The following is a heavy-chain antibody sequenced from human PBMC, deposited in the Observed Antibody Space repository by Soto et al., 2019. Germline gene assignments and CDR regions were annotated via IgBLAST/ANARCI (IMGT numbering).Heavy chain of an antibody. CDR2: ISNDGSYK. CDR3: AKAAAREFDY. J-gene: IGHJ4*02. CDR1: GSTFSTYG. D-gene: IGHD6-6*01. Sequence: GGSLRLSCAASGSTFSTYGMHWVRQAPGKGLEWVAVISNDGSYKYYADSVKGRFTISRDNSKNTLFLQMNSLSAEDTAVYYCAKAAAREFDYWGQGTLVTVSS. V-gene: IGHV3-30*18.